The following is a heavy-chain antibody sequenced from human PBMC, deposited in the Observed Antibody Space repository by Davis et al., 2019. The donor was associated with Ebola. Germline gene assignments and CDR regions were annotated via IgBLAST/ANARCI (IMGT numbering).Heavy chain of an antibody. D-gene: IGHD3-3*01. Sequence: SETLSLTCTVSGGSISSSSYYWGWIRQPPGKGLEWIGYIYHSGSTNYNPSLKSRVTISVDTSKNQFSLKLSSVTAADTAVYYCARDRFTGMDVWGQGTTVTVSS. V-gene: IGHV4-61*01. CDR2: IYHSGST. J-gene: IGHJ6*02. CDR3: ARDRFTGMDV. CDR1: GGSISSSSYY.